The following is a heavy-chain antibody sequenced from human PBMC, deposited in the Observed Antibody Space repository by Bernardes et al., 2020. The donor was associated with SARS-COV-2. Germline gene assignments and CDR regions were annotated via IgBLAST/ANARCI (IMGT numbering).Heavy chain of an antibody. CDR2: INHSGST. CDR1: GGSFSGYY. Sequence: SETLSLTCAVYGGSFSGYYWSWIRQPPGKGLEWIGEINHSGSTNYNPSLKSRVTISVDTSKNQFSLKLSSVTAADTAVYYCARGRAASGTGKYRYMDVWGKGTTVTVSS. J-gene: IGHJ6*03. CDR3: ARGRAASGTGKYRYMDV. D-gene: IGHD6-13*01. V-gene: IGHV4-34*01.